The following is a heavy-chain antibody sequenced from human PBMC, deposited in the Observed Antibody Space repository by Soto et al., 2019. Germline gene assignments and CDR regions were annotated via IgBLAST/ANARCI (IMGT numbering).Heavy chain of an antibody. J-gene: IGHJ5*02. CDR3: VADSSGYYYIAL. CDR2: IYYSGST. V-gene: IGHV4-39*01. D-gene: IGHD3-22*01. Sequence: TSETLSLTCTVSGGSISSSSYYWGWIRQPPGKGLEWIGSIYYSGSTYYNPSLKSRVTISVDTSKNQFSLKLSSVTAADTAVYYAVADSSGYYYIALWGQGTLVTVSS. CDR1: GGSISSSSYY.